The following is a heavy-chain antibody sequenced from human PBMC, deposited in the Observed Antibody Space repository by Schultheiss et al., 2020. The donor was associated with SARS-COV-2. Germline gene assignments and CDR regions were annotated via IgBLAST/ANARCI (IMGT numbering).Heavy chain of an antibody. J-gene: IGHJ4*02. CDR2: INHSGST. CDR3: ARSHFWSGPFDY. V-gene: IGHV4-34*01. D-gene: IGHD3-3*02. CDR1: GFTFSNAW. Sequence: GSLRLSCAASGFTFSNAWMSWVRQAPGKGLEWIGEINHSGSTNYNPSLKSRVTISVDTSKNQFSLKLSSVTAADTAVYYCARSHFWSGPFDYWGQGTLVTVSS.